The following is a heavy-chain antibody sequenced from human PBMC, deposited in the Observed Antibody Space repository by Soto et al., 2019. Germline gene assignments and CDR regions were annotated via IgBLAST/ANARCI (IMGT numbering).Heavy chain of an antibody. CDR1: GFTFSSYA. J-gene: IGHJ4*02. CDR3: AREEDYDFWSGYKPGHFDY. Sequence: TGGSLRLSCAASGFTFSSYAMHWVRQAPGKGLEWVAVISYDGSNKYYADSVKGRFTISRDNSKNTLYLQMNSLRAEDTAVYYCAREEDYDFWSGYKPGHFDYWGQGTLVTVSS. V-gene: IGHV3-30-3*01. D-gene: IGHD3-3*01. CDR2: ISYDGSNK.